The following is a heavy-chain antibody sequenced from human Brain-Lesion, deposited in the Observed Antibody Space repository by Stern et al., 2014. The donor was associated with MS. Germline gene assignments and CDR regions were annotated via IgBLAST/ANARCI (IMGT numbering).Heavy chain of an antibody. J-gene: IGHJ4*02. Sequence: EVQLVQSGAEVKKPGESLKISCEASGYLFDDYWIGWVRQMSGRGLELVAIIFPRDSNTRYSPSVQGQVTISADKSISTAYLPRRSLKASDPPMYYWARSPATPSGYDRFDYWGQGALVTVSS. CDR2: IFPRDSNT. D-gene: IGHD5-12*01. V-gene: IGHV5-51*03. CDR3: ARSPATPSGYDRFDY. CDR1: GYLFDDYW.